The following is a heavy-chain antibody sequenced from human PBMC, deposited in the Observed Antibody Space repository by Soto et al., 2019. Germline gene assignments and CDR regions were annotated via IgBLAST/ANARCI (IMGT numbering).Heavy chain of an antibody. CDR1: GFTFSSYS. CDR2: ISSSSSYI. D-gene: IGHD2-2*01. Sequence: GGSLRLSCAASGFTFSSYSMNWVRQAPGKGLEWVSSISSSSSYIYYADSVKGRFTISRDNAKNSLYLQMNSLRAEDTAVYYCARDLSVDVGVPAAIRYWGQGT. J-gene: IGHJ4*02. CDR3: ARDLSVDVGVPAAIRY. V-gene: IGHV3-21*01.